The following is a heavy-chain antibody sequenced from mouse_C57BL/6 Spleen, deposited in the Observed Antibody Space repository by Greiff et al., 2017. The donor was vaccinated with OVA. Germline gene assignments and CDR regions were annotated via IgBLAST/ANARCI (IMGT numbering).Heavy chain of an antibody. CDR3: ARSAITTTVVDDS. CDR2: IDPSDSYT. Sequence: VQLQQPGAELVMPGASVKLSCKASGYTFTSYWMHWVKQRPGQGLEWIGEIDPSDSYTNYNQKFKGKSTLTVDKSSSTAYMQRSSLTSEDSAVYYCARSAITTTVVDDSWGQGTTLTVSS. CDR1: GYTFTSYW. D-gene: IGHD1-1*01. V-gene: IGHV1-69*01. J-gene: IGHJ2*01.